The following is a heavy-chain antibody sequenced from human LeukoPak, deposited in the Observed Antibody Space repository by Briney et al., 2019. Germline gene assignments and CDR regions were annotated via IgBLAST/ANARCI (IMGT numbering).Heavy chain of an antibody. V-gene: IGHV4-34*01. CDR1: GGSFSGYY. J-gene: IGHJ4*02. CDR2: INHSGST. D-gene: IGHD3-10*01. CDR3: ARGGVNPGLFDY. Sequence: PSETLSLTCAVYGGSFSGYYWSWIRQPPGKGLEWIGEINHSGSTNYNPSLKSRVTISVDTSKNQFSLKLSSVTAADTAVYYCARGGVNPGLFDYWGQGTLVTVSS.